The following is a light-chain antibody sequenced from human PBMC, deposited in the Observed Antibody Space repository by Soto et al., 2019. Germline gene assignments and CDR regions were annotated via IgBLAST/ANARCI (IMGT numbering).Light chain of an antibody. J-gene: IGLJ2*01. CDR1: SSDVGTYNS. Sequence: QSVLTQPASVSGSPGQSITISCTGTSSDVGTYNSVSWYQQHPGKAPKLMIYDVDIRPSGVSNRFSGSKSGNTASQTISGLQAEDEADYYCSSYTRSSTVLFGGGTKLTVL. CDR2: DVD. V-gene: IGLV2-14*01. CDR3: SSYTRSSTVL.